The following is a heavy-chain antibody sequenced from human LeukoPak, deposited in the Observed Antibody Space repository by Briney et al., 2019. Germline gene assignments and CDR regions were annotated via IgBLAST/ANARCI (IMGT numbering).Heavy chain of an antibody. CDR3: ARYYDFSFYMDV. D-gene: IGHD3-3*01. CDR2: SNPILDIA. V-gene: IGHV1-69*04. CDR1: GGTFSSYA. Sequence: ASVKVSCKASGGTFSSYAISWVRQAPGQGLEWMGRSNPILDIADYAQKFQGRVTITADKSTSTAYMELRSLRSDDTAVYYCARYYDFSFYMDVWGKGTTVTVSS. J-gene: IGHJ6*03.